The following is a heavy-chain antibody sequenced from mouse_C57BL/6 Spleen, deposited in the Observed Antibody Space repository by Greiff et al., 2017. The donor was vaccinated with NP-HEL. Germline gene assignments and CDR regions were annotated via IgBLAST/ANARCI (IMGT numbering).Heavy chain of an antibody. V-gene: IGHV1-81*01. CDR1: GYTFTSYG. Sequence: QVHVKQSGAELARPGASVKLSCKASGYTFTSYGISWVKQRTGQGLEWIGEIYPRSGNTYYNEKFKGKATLTADKSSSTAYMELRSLTSEDSAVYFCAREEKLGAPYWYFDVWGTGTTVTVSS. CDR2: IYPRSGNT. D-gene: IGHD4-1*01. J-gene: IGHJ1*03. CDR3: AREEKLGAPYWYFDV.